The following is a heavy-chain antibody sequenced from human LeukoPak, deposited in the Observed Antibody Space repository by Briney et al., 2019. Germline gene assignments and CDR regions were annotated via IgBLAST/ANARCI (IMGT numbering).Heavy chain of an antibody. CDR1: GYTFTGYY. CDR2: INPNSGGT. V-gene: IGHV1-2*02. J-gene: IGHJ4*02. CDR3: ARVHGYYDSSGYYYDY. Sequence: GASVKVSCKASGYTFTGYYMHWVRQAPGQGLEWMGWINPNSGGTNYAQKFQGRVTMTRDTSISTAYMELSRLRSDDTAVYYCARVHGYYDSSGYYYDYWGQGTLVTVSS. D-gene: IGHD3-22*01.